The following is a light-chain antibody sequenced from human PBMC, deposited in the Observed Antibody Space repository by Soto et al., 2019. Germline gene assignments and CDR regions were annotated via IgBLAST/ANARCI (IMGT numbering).Light chain of an antibody. V-gene: IGKV3-15*01. J-gene: IGKJ1*01. Sequence: EIVMTQSPATLSVSPGESATLSCRASQNIRSHLAWYQLRPGQAPRLLIYASSTRATGIPARFSGSRSGTEFTLTISSLQSEDFALYFCQQYNVWPGWTFGQGTKVGVK. CDR2: ASS. CDR3: QQYNVWPGWT. CDR1: QNIRSH.